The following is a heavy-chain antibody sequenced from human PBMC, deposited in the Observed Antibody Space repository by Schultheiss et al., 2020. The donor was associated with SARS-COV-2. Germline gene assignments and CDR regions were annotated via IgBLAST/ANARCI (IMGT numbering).Heavy chain of an antibody. Sequence: SQTLSLTCAVYGGSFSGYYWSWIRQPPGKGLEWIGEINHSGSTNYNPSLKSRVTISVDTSKNQFSLKLSSVTAADTAVYYCAREGYDFWSGYSSYFDYWGQGTLVTVSS. CDR2: INHSGST. J-gene: IGHJ4*02. CDR3: AREGYDFWSGYSSYFDY. D-gene: IGHD3-3*01. CDR1: GGSFSGYY. V-gene: IGHV4-34*01.